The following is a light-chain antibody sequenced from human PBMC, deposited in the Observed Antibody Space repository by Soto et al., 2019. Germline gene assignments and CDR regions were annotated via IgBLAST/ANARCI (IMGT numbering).Light chain of an antibody. CDR1: QSNSSH. V-gene: IGKV1-39*01. Sequence: DIRMTQSPSSLSASVGDTVTITCRASQSNSSHLNWYQQKPGKAPNLLMYTASNLQSGVPSRFSGSGSGTDFTLTISSLQPEDFATYYCQQSYSTPISFGQGTRLEIK. CDR2: TAS. J-gene: IGKJ5*01. CDR3: QQSYSTPIS.